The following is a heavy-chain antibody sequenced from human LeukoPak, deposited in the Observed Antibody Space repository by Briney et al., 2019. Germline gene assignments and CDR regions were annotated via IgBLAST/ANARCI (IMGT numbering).Heavy chain of an antibody. Sequence: SETLSLTCIVAGGSISTYYWNWVRQTPGKGLEWIGHISNGNSDYNPSLTSRVIISVDTSKNQFSLKLASVTAADTAMYYCARDKAHSYGRYFDPWGQGALVIVSS. V-gene: IGHV4-59*01. J-gene: IGHJ5*02. D-gene: IGHD5-18*01. CDR1: GGSISTYY. CDR2: ISNGNS. CDR3: ARDKAHSYGRYFDP.